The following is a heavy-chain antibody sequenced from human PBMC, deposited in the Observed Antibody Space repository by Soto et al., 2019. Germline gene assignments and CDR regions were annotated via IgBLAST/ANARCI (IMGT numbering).Heavy chain of an antibody. CDR2: IYYSGST. CDR3: ASRLEPYSSGWYGTFFDY. Sequence: SETLSLTCTVSGGSISSSSYYWGWIRQPPGKGLEWIGSIYYSGSTYYNPSLKSRVTISVDTSKNQFSLKLSSVTAADTAVYYCASRLEPYSSGWYGTFFDYWGQGTLVTVSS. D-gene: IGHD6-19*01. J-gene: IGHJ4*02. CDR1: GGSISSSSYY. V-gene: IGHV4-39*01.